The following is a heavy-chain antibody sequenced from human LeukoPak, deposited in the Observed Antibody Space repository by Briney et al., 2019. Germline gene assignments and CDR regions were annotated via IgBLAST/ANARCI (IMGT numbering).Heavy chain of an antibody. D-gene: IGHD3-10*01. CDR1: GGSIREYY. J-gene: IGHJ5*02. CDR3: ARPIMVRGVIDWFDP. Sequence: SETLSLTCRVSGGSIREYYWTWIRQPPGKGLELIGFISDSGSTHYNPSLNSRVTISVDTSKNRFSLKLTSVTAADTAVYYCARPIMVRGVIDWFDPWGQGTLVTVTS. CDR2: ISDSGST. V-gene: IGHV4-59*08.